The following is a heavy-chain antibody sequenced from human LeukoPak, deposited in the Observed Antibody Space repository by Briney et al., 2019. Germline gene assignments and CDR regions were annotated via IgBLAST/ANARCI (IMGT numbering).Heavy chain of an antibody. CDR1: RFTFSLYS. CDR3: ARGGHDGTYYLSY. J-gene: IGHJ4*02. V-gene: IGHV3-21*01. D-gene: IGHD1-26*01. CDR2: ISSSGSYI. Sequence: PGGSLRLSCAASRFTFSLYSITWVRQTPGRGLEWVSSISSSGSYIYYADSVKGRFTVSRDNAKNSLSLQMNSLRAEDTAVYYCARGGHDGTYYLSYWGQGTLVTVSS.